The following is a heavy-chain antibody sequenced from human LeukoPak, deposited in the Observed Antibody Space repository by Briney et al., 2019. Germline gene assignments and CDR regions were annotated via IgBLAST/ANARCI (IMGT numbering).Heavy chain of an antibody. D-gene: IGHD4-17*01. CDR1: GFTFSSYW. CDR3: ARRHTSGDYTLDY. CDR2: INQDGSEE. Sequence: GSLRLSCVASGFTFSSYWMSWVRQAPGKGLEWVANINQDGSEEDYVDSVKGRFTISRDNAKNSLYLQMNSLRAEDTAVYYCARRHTSGDYTLDYWGQGTLVTVSS. V-gene: IGHV3-7*01. J-gene: IGHJ4*02.